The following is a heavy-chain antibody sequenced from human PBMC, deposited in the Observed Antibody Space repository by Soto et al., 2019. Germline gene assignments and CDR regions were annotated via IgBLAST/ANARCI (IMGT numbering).Heavy chain of an antibody. J-gene: IGHJ4*02. V-gene: IGHV4-59*02. D-gene: IGHD6-25*01. CDR3: ARSTSYTDSGFDS. CDR1: LWCRSQSF. Sequence: SATPSPNRRVSLWCRSQSFGGRDWEPPGKGLEWIGLNYYIGTADYNPSLKSRATISVDTSKNLFSLILTSVTAADTAVYFCARSTSYTDSGFDSWGQGALVTVSS. CDR2: NYYIGTA.